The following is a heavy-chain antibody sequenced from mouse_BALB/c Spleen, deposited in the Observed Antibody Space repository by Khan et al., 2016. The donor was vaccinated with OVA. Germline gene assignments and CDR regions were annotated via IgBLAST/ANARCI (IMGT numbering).Heavy chain of an antibody. J-gene: IGHJ3*01. CDR1: GFSLTTYG. CDR3: ARNSHRYDLTY. D-gene: IGHD2-14*01. Sequence: QVQLKESGPGLVQPTQSLSITCTVSGFSLTTYGVHWVRQSPGKGLEWLGVIWSGGNTDYNAAFISRLSISKDNSKSQVFFKINSLQADDTAIYYCARNSHRYDLTYWGQGTLVTVSA. V-gene: IGHV2-4-1*01. CDR2: IWSGGNT.